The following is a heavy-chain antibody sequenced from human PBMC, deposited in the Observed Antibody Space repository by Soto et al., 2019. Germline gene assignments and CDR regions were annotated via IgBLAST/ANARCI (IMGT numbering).Heavy chain of an antibody. CDR2: IYWDDDK. V-gene: IGHV2-5*02. J-gene: IGHJ5*02. D-gene: IGHD3-3*01. CDR3: SHSVVPTYYDCRSGRGSPFDP. Sequence: QITLKESGPTLVKPTQTLTLTCTFSGFSLSTSGVGVGCIRQPPGKALEWLALIYWDDDKRYSPSLQIRLTITKDTAKNQVVLTMTSMDPVDTATYYCSHSVVPTYYDCRSGRGSPFDPWGQGTLVTVSS. CDR1: GFSLSTSGVG.